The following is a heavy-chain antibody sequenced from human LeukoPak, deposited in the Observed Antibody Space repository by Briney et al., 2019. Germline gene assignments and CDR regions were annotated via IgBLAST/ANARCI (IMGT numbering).Heavy chain of an antibody. CDR3: ARASYDSSGYLAWEHAFDI. CDR1: DGSISSYY. V-gene: IGHV4-59*01. Sequence: SETLSLTCTVSDGSISSYYWSWIRQPPGKGLEWIGYIYYSGSTNYNPSLKSRVTISVDTSKNQFSLKLSSVTAADTAVYYCARASYDSSGYLAWEHAFDIWGQGTMVTVSS. D-gene: IGHD3-22*01. CDR2: IYYSGST. J-gene: IGHJ3*02.